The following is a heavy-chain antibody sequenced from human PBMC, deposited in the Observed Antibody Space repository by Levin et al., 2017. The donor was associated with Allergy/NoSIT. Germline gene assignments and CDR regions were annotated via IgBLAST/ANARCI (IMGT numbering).Heavy chain of an antibody. Sequence: PSETLSLTCAVYGGSFSGYYWSWIRQPPGKGLEWIGEINHSGSTNYNPSLKSRVTISVDTSKNQFSLKLSSVTAADTAVYYCARGPPKDIVVVPAALGGYWYFDLWGRGTLVTVSS. CDR1: GGSFSGYY. D-gene: IGHD2-2*01. V-gene: IGHV4-34*01. CDR3: ARGPPKDIVVVPAALGGYWYFDL. CDR2: INHSGST. J-gene: IGHJ2*01.